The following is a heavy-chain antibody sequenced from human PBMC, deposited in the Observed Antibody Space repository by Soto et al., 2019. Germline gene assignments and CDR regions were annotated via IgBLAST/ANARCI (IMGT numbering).Heavy chain of an antibody. CDR3: ARRKYCSSTTCFDY. CDR2: IYSDGYT. Sequence: GGSLRLSCAASGFTVSISYMSWVRQVPGKGLEWVSIIYSDGYTYYAASVKGRFTISRDNFKNTLYLQMSSLRAEDTAVYYCARRKYCSSTTCFDYWGQGTLVTVSS. J-gene: IGHJ4*02. V-gene: IGHV3-66*01. CDR1: GFTVSISY. D-gene: IGHD2-2*01.